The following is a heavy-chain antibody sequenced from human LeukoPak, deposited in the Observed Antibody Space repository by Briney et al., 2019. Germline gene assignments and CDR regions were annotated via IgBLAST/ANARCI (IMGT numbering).Heavy chain of an antibody. CDR3: ARDRGRYYMDV. J-gene: IGHJ6*03. V-gene: IGHV3-13*01. CDR1: GFTFSNYD. D-gene: IGHD6-25*01. CDR2: IGTAGDI. Sequence: GGSLRLSCAASGFTFSNYDMHWVRQATGKGLEWVLGIGTAGDIYYTGSVKGRFTISRENAKNSLYLQMNSLRAGDTAVYYCARDRGRYYMDVWGKGTTVTISS.